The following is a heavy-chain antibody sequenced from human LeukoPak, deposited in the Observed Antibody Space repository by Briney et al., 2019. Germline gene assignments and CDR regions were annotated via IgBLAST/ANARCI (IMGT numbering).Heavy chain of an antibody. CDR1: GFTFSSSR. J-gene: IGHJ4*02. CDR2: IRPDGSEV. Sequence: PGGSLRLSCAASGFTFSSSRMTWVRQAPGKGLEWVAVIRPDGSEVAYVDSVIGRVTISRDNAKNSLFLQMISLRVEDTAVYYCTRDRAYKTFDYWGQGALVTVSS. V-gene: IGHV3-7*04. CDR3: TRDRAYKTFDY. D-gene: IGHD3-16*01.